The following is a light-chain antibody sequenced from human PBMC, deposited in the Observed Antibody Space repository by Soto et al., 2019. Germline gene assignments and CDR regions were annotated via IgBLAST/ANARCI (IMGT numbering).Light chain of an antibody. V-gene: IGLV2-23*01. J-gene: IGLJ2*01. Sequence: QSALTQPASVSGSPGQSITISCTGTSSDVGSYNLVSWYQQHPGKAPKLMIYEGSKRPSGVSNRFSGSKSGNTASLTISGLQAEDEAHYYCFSYAGSSTPVVFGGGTKVTVL. CDR1: SSDVGSYNL. CDR2: EGS. CDR3: FSYAGSSTPVV.